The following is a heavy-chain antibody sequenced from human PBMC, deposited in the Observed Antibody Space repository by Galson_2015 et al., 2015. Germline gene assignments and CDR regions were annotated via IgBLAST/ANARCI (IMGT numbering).Heavy chain of an antibody. V-gene: IGHV4-59*01. D-gene: IGHD2-21*02. Sequence: ATLSLTCTVSGGSISHDWRRWSRQAPGKGLEWIGHIYPSGSTKSNPSLESRVTMSVDTSKNQFSLKLSSVTAADTAVYYCARDHWGAAIRNTYYYSMDVWGKGTTVTVSS. CDR1: GGSISHDW. J-gene: IGHJ6*03. CDR3: ARDHWGAAIRNTYYYSMDV. CDR2: IYPSGST.